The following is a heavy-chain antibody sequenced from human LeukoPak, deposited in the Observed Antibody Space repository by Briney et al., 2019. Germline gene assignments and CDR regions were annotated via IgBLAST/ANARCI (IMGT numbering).Heavy chain of an antibody. Sequence: RASVKVSCKASGYTFTSNYMHWVRQAPGKGLEWMGIIHPSDGNTNYAQKFQGRVAMTRDTSTSTVYMELRSLRSEDTAIYYCARDCSSTRCQGPVFDNWGQGTLVTVSS. D-gene: IGHD2-2*01. CDR2: IHPSDGNT. J-gene: IGHJ4*02. V-gene: IGHV1-46*01. CDR1: GYTFTSNY. CDR3: ARDCSSTRCQGPVFDN.